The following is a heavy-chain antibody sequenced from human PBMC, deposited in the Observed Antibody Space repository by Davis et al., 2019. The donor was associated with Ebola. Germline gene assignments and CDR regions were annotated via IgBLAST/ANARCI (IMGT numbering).Heavy chain of an antibody. D-gene: IGHD2-2*01. CDR3: ARGCTTTSAMYYYFYMDV. V-gene: IGHV3-7*03. CDR1: GFTFSSYW. CDR2: IKEDGSEK. J-gene: IGHJ6*03. Sequence: PGGSLRLSCAASGFTFSSYWMTWVRQAPGKGLEWVANIKEDGSEKYYVDSVKGRFTISRDNAKNSLYLQMSSLRAEDTAVYYCARGCTTTSAMYYYFYMDVWGKGTTVTVSS.